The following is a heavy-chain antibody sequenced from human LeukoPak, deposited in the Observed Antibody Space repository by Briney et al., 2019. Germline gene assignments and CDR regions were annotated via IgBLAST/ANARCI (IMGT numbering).Heavy chain of an antibody. CDR2: IIPIFGTA. D-gene: IGHD1-26*01. Sequence: GASVKVSCKASGGTFSSYAISWVRQAPRQGLEWMGGIIPIFGTANYAQKFQGRVTITADESTSTAYMELSSLRSEDTAVYYCARAPPVGANENYYYMDVWGKGTTATVSS. V-gene: IGHV1-69*01. J-gene: IGHJ6*03. CDR3: ARAPPVGANENYYYMDV. CDR1: GGTFSSYA.